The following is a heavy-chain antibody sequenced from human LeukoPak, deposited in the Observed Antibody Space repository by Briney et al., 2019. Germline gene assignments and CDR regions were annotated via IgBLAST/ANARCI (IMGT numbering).Heavy chain of an antibody. CDR2: INHSGST. CDR1: GGSFSGYY. V-gene: IGHV4-34*01. CDR3: ARDNIEMATKGSFDY. J-gene: IGHJ4*02. D-gene: IGHD5-24*01. Sequence: PSETLSLTCAVYGGSFSGYYWSWIRQPPGKGLEWIGEINHSGSTNYNPSLKSRVTISVDTSKNQFSLKLSSVTAADTAVYYCARDNIEMATKGSFDYWGQGTLVTVSS.